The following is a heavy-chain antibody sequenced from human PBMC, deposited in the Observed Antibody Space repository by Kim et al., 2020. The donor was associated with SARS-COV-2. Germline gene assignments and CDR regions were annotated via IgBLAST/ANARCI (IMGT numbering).Heavy chain of an antibody. J-gene: IGHJ4*02. Sequence: GGSLRLSCAASGFTFSSYGMHWVRQAPGKGLEWVAVIWYDGSNKYYADSVKGRFTISRDNSKNTLYLQMNSLRAEDTAVYYCAREHIAAAGPHESYYFDYWGQGTLVTVSS. D-gene: IGHD6-13*01. CDR2: IWYDGSNK. CDR3: AREHIAAAGPHESYYFDY. CDR1: GFTFSSYG. V-gene: IGHV3-33*01.